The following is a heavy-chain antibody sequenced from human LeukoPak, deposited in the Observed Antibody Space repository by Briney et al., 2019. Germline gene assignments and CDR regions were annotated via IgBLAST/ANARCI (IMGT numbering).Heavy chain of an antibody. D-gene: IGHD6-19*01. CDR1: GYRFTGYY. CDR2: VNPNSGGT. CDR3: AREPGIAVAGSFDY. Sequence: ASVKVSCKASGYRFTGYYMHWVRQAPGQGLEWMGWVNPNSGGTIFAQKFQGRVTMTRDTSISTAYMELRSLRSDDTAVYYCAREPGIAVAGSFDYWGQGTLVTVSS. J-gene: IGHJ4*02. V-gene: IGHV1-2*02.